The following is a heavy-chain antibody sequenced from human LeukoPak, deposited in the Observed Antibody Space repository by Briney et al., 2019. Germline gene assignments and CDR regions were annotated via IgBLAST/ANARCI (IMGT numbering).Heavy chain of an antibody. CDR3: ARDPDSYTTSVFDY. V-gene: IGHV1-18*01. J-gene: IGHJ4*02. CDR1: GYTFTSDG. D-gene: IGHD2-2*02. CDR2: ISVSTGNT. Sequence: GASVKVSCKASGYTFTSDGISWVRQAPGQRLEWMGWISVSTGNTNYAQKLQGRVTMTTDTSTSTAYMELRSLRSDDTAVYYCARDPDSYTTSVFDYWGQGTLVTVSS.